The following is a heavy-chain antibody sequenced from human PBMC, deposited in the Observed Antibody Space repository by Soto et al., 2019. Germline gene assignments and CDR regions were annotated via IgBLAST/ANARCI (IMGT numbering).Heavy chain of an antibody. V-gene: IGHV4-31*02. CDR3: ARFGYYDSSGYYYFDY. Sequence: LCGGSISSGGYYWRWIRQHPGKGLEWIGYIYYSGSTYYNPSLKSRVTISVDTSKNQFSLKLSSVTAADTAVYYCARFGYYDSSGYYYFDYWGQGTLVTVSS. D-gene: IGHD3-22*01. J-gene: IGHJ4*02. CDR2: IYYSGST. CDR1: GGSISSGGYY.